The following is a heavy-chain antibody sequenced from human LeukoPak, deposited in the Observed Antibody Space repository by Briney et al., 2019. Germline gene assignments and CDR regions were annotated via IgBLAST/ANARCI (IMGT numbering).Heavy chain of an antibody. CDR3: VKYGGSVGSSGY. D-gene: IGHD2-15*01. V-gene: IGHV3-23*01. CDR2: ITESGDIT. Sequence: GASLRLSCAASGFTFKSHGMCWVRQAPGKGPEWVSGITESGDITYYADSVQGRFIISRDNSKNTLSLQMNSLRVEDTATYYCVKYGGSVGSSGYWGQGTVVTVSS. CDR1: GFTFKSHG. J-gene: IGHJ4*02.